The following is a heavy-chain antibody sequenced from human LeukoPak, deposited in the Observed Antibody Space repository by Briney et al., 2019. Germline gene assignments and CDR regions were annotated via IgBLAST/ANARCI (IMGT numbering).Heavy chain of an antibody. CDR3: ARDRSYSSSWRFDP. J-gene: IGHJ5*02. Sequence: PSETLSLTCAVSGGSIDRNNWWSWVRQPPGKGLEWIGYIYYSGSTNYNPSLKSRVTISVDTSKNQFSLKLSSVTAADTAVYYCARDRSYSSSWRFDPWGQGTLVTVSS. CDR1: GGSIDRNNW. V-gene: IGHV4-4*02. CDR2: IYYSGST. D-gene: IGHD6-13*01.